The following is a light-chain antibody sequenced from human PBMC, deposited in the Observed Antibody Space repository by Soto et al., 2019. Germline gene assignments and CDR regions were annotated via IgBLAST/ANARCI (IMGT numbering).Light chain of an antibody. J-gene: IGKJ3*01. CDR1: QSVSSN. V-gene: IGKV3-15*01. CDR2: GAS. Sequence: EIVMTQSPATLPVSPGERATLSCRASQSVSSNLAWYQQKPGQAPRLLIYGASTRATGIPARFSGSGSGTEFTLTISSLQSEDFAVYYCQQYNNWPGGTFGPGTKVDIK. CDR3: QQYNNWPGGT.